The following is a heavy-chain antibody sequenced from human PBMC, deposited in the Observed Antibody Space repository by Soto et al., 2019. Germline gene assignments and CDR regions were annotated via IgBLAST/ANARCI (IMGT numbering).Heavy chain of an antibody. CDR3: AKGRGIFDWLFT. Sequence: PGGSLRLSCAASGFTFSSYAMSWVRQAPGKGLEWVSVISGSGGSTYFADSVKGRFTISRDNSKNTLYLQMNSLRAEDTAVYYCAKGRGIFDWLFTWGQGTLVTVSS. D-gene: IGHD3-9*01. J-gene: IGHJ4*02. CDR1: GFTFSSYA. CDR2: ISGSGGST. V-gene: IGHV3-23*01.